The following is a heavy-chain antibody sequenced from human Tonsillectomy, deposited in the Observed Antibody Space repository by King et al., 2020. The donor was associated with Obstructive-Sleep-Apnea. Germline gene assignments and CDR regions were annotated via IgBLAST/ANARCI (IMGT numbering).Heavy chain of an antibody. V-gene: IGHV3-15*01. CDR1: GFTVSNAW. J-gene: IGHJ3*02. Sequence: VQLVESGGGLVKPGGSLRLSCAASGFTVSNAWMSWVRQAPGKGLEWVGRIKKKSDGGTTDYAAPVKGRFTISRDDSKNTLYLQINSLKTEDTAVYYCTRDYDILTGYYYGAFDIWGQGTMVTVSS. D-gene: IGHD3-9*01. CDR2: IKKKSDGGTT. CDR3: TRDYDILTGYYYGAFDI.